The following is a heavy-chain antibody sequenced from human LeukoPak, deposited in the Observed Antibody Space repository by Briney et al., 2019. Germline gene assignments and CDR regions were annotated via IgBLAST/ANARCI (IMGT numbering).Heavy chain of an antibody. Sequence: GGSLRLSCAASGFPFSSYAMSWVRQAPGKGLEWVSTISGSGGSTYYADSVKGRFTISRDNSKNTLYLQMNSLRAEDTAVYYCATAGVVVAGTPTWYYNGMDAWGQGTTVTVSS. CDR2: ISGSGGST. CDR3: ATAGVVVAGTPTWYYNGMDA. CDR1: GFPFSSYA. D-gene: IGHD2-15*01. V-gene: IGHV3-23*01. J-gene: IGHJ6*02.